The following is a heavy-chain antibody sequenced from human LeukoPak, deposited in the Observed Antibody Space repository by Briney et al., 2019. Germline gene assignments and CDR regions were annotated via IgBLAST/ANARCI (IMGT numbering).Heavy chain of an antibody. CDR2: IRKDGGDI. V-gene: IGHV3-7*01. CDR1: GLSFASYW. J-gene: IGHJ4*02. Sequence: GGSLRLSCVASGLSFASYWTDRVRQAPGKGLEWVANIRKDGGDIHYVDSVKGRFTISRDNAKNSVYLQMHRLRAEDTAVYYCARDAFGDFSYWGQGILVTVSS. D-gene: IGHD3-10*01. CDR3: ARDAFGDFSY.